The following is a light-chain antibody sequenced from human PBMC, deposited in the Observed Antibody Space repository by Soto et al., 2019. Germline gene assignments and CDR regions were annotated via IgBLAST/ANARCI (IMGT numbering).Light chain of an antibody. V-gene: IGKV1-33*01. CDR1: QDISNY. J-gene: IGKJ5*01. CDR3: QQYDNLPPPIT. CDR2: DAS. Sequence: DIQMTQSPSSLSASLGDRVTITCQASQDISNYLNWYQQKPGKAPKLLIYDASNLETGVPSRFSGSGSGTDFTFTISSLQPEDIATYYCQQYDNLPPPITFGQGTRLEIK.